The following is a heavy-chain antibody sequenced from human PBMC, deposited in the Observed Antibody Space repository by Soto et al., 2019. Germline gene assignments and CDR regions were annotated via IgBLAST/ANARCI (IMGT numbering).Heavy chain of an antibody. V-gene: IGHV4-59*01. CDR2: IYYSRST. CDR1: GGSISSYY. Sequence: PSETLSLTCTVSGGSISSYYWSWIRQPPGKGLEWIGYIYYSRSTNYNPSLKSRVTISIDTSKNQFSLKLSSVTAADTAVYYCARVPLGYCSGGSCYLDYYYMDVWGKGTTVTVSS. J-gene: IGHJ6*03. D-gene: IGHD2-15*01. CDR3: ARVPLGYCSGGSCYLDYYYMDV.